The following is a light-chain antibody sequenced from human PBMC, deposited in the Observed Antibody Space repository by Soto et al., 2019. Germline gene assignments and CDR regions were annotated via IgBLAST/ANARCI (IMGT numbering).Light chain of an antibody. CDR3: QQYSNWPLT. J-gene: IGKJ1*01. V-gene: IGKV3-15*01. CDR2: GAS. CDR1: QTVNSK. Sequence: EIVMTQSPATVSVSQGERASLSCRASQTVNSKMAWYQQKPGQGPRLLIYGASTRATGIPARFSGSGSGTECTLTIGSLQLDDLAVYWCQQYSNWPLTFGQGTTVEI.